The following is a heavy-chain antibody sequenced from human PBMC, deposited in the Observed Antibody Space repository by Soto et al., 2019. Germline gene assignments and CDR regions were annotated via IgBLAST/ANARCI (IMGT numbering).Heavy chain of an antibody. D-gene: IGHD2-15*01. V-gene: IGHV4-30-4*01. J-gene: IGHJ4*02. CDR2: IYYSGST. CDR1: GGSISSGDYY. Sequence: PSETLSLTCTVSGGSISSGDYYWSWIRQPPGKGLEWIGYIYYSGSTYYNPSLKSRVTISVDTSKNQFSLKLSSVTAADTAVYYCARGGYCSGGSCYSMYWGQGTLVTVSS. CDR3: ARGGYCSGGSCYSMY.